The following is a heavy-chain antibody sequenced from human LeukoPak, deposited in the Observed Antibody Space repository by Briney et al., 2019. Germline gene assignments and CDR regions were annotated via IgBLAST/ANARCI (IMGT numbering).Heavy chain of an antibody. Sequence: GGSLRLSCAASGFTFNTYAMHWVRQAPGKGLEWVAVISYDGSIKYYADSVRGRFTISRDNSKNTLYLQMKSLRTEDTAVYYCGALVIITFSTSDPWGQGTLVTVSS. CDR1: GFTFNTYA. D-gene: IGHD3-22*01. CDR2: ISYDGSIK. CDR3: GALVIITFSTSDP. V-gene: IGHV3-30*01. J-gene: IGHJ5*02.